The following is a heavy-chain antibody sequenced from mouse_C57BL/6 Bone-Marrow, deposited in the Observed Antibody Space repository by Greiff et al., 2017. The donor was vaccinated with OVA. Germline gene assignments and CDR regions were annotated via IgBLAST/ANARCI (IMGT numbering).Heavy chain of an antibody. D-gene: IGHD4-1*01. CDR1: GYSFTGYY. J-gene: IGHJ3*01. Sequence: EVQLVESGPELVKPGASVKISCKASGYSFTGYYMNWVKQSPEKSLEWIGEINPSTGGTTYNQKFKAKATLTVDKSSSTAYMQLKRLTSEDSAVYYCARGGTSPFAYWGQGTLVTVSA. CDR2: INPSTGGT. V-gene: IGHV1-42*01. CDR3: ARGGTSPFAY.